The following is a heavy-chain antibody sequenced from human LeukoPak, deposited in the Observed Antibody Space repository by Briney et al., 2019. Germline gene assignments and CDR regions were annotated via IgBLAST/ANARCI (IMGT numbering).Heavy chain of an antibody. Sequence: GGSLRLSCAASGFTFSSYSMNWVRQAPGKGLEWVANIKQDGSEKYYVDSVKGRFTISRDNAKNSLYLQMNSLRAEDTAVYYCARGGIAAAPFDPWGQGTLVTVSS. CDR2: IKQDGSEK. CDR1: GFTFSSYS. V-gene: IGHV3-7*01. CDR3: ARGGIAAAPFDP. D-gene: IGHD6-13*01. J-gene: IGHJ5*02.